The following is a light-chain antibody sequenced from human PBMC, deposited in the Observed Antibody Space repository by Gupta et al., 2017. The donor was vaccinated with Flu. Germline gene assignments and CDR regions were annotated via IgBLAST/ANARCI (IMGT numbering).Light chain of an antibody. J-gene: IGKJ3*01. Sequence: GDRVTITCRASQRISNYLNWYQQKPGKAPKLLIYGASSLQSGVPSRFGGSGSGTDFTLTISSLQPEDYATYHCQQSYSIPRTFGPGTKVDIK. CDR3: QQSYSIPRT. V-gene: IGKV1-39*01. CDR1: QRISNY. CDR2: GAS.